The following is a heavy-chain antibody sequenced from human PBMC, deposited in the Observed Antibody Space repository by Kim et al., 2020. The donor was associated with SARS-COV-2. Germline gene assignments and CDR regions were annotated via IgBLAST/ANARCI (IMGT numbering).Heavy chain of an antibody. J-gene: IGHJ6*04. CDR3: ARVGWRLVLASSGV. V-gene: IGHV4-31*03. D-gene: IGHD3-22*01. CDR1: GGSISSGGYY. CDR2: IYYSGST. Sequence: SETLSLTCTVSGGSISSGGYYWSWIRQDPGKGLEWIGYIYYSGSTYYNPSLKSRVTISVDTSKNQFSLKLSFVTAADTDVYYCARVGWRLVLASSGVWGKGTTVTVSS.